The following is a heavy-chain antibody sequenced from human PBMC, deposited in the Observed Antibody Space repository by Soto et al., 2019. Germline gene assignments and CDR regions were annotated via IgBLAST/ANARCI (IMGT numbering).Heavy chain of an antibody. D-gene: IGHD1-26*01. Sequence: ASVKVSCKASGYTFTSYGISWVRQAPGQGLEWMGWISAYNGNTNYARKLQGRVTMTTDTSTSTAYMELRSLRSDDTAVYYCARGLTGGSYYGIAYWGQGTLVTVSS. CDR1: GYTFTSYG. CDR2: ISAYNGNT. CDR3: ARGLTGGSYYGIAY. J-gene: IGHJ4*02. V-gene: IGHV1-18*04.